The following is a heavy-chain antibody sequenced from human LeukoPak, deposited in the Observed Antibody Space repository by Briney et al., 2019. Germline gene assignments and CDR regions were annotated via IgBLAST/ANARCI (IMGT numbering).Heavy chain of an antibody. J-gene: IGHJ6*02. V-gene: IGHV3-53*01. Sequence: PGGSLRLSCAASGFTLSSNYMSWVRQAPGKGLEWVSVIYSGGSTYYADSVKGRFTISRGNSKNTLYLQMNSLRAEDTAVYYCARDRRNWMAPGGGRSEKGVGMDVWGQGTTVTVSS. CDR1: GFTLSSNY. CDR3: ARDRRNWMAPGGGRSEKGVGMDV. CDR2: IYSGGST. D-gene: IGHD1-20*01.